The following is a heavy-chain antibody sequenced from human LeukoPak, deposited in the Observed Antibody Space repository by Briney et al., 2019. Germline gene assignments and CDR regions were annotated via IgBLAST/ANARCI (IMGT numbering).Heavy chain of an antibody. D-gene: IGHD1-14*01. CDR3: ARDHRPEIQYYYMDV. CDR2: LLYDGNTK. CDR1: GFSLSNYG. J-gene: IGHJ6*03. V-gene: IGHV3-33*01. Sequence: GGSLRLSCAASGFSLSNYGMHWVRQAPGKGPEWVAALLYDGNTKHYADSVKGRFTISRDISKNTFYLQMNSLTAEDTAVYYCARDHRPEIQYYYMDVWGKGTTVAVSS.